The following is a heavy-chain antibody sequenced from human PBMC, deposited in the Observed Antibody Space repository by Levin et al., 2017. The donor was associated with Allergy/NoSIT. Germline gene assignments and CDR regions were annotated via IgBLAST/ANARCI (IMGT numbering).Heavy chain of an antibody. D-gene: IGHD3-16*01. CDR2: IWYDGSNK. Sequence: GGSLRLSCAASGFTFSSYGMHWVRQAPGKGLEWVAVIWYDGSNKYYADSVKGRFTISRDNSKNTLYLQMNSLRAEDTAVYYCARDSNDYADAFDIWGQGTMVTVSS. CDR3: ARDSNDYADAFDI. CDR1: GFTFSSYG. V-gene: IGHV3-33*01. J-gene: IGHJ3*02.